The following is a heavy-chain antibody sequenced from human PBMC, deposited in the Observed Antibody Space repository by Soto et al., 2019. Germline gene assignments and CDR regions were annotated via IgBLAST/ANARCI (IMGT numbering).Heavy chain of an antibody. CDR2: INTHNGNT. J-gene: IGHJ6*02. CDR3: TREGSAPYYYYGMDA. CDR1: GYTFTTYG. V-gene: IGHV1-18*01. Sequence: QVQLEQSAPEVKKPGASVKVSCKASGYTFTTYGISWVRQAPGQGLEWMGGINTHNGNTNYAQNVQGRVIMTADTSPSTAYMELRSLRSDDTAVYYCTREGSAPYYYYGMDAWGQGTTVTVSS. D-gene: IGHD3-10*01.